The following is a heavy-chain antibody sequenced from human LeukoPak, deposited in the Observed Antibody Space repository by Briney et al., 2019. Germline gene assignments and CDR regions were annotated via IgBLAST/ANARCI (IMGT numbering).Heavy chain of an antibody. D-gene: IGHD1-14*01. V-gene: IGHV1-3*01. Sequence: ASVKVACKPSGYTFTSYAIHGVRQSPGQRPGWMGWINAGNGNTKYSQKFQGRVTITRDTPASTAYMELSSLRSEDTAVYYCASGMAYYYYGMDVSGQGTTVTVSS. CDR3: ASGMAYYYYGMDV. J-gene: IGHJ6*02. CDR1: GYTFTSYA. CDR2: INAGNGNT.